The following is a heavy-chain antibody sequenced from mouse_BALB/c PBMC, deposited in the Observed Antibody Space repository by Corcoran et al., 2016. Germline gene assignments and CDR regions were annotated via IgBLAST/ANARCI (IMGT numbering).Heavy chain of an antibody. Sequence: LVKPGASVTISCKASGYSFTGYYMHWVKQSHGKSLEWIGYISCYNGATSYNQKFKGKATFTVDTSSSTDYMQFNSLTSEDSAVYYCARPRIYYDSLDYWGQGTTLTVSS. D-gene: IGHD2-4*01. J-gene: IGHJ2*01. V-gene: IGHV1S34*01. CDR3: ARPRIYYDSLDY. CDR2: ISCYNGAT. CDR1: GYSFTGYY.